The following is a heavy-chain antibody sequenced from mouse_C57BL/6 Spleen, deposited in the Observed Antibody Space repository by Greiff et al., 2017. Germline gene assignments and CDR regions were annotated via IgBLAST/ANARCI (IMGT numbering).Heavy chain of an antibody. Sequence: VQLQQSGAELARPGASVKMSCKASGYTFTSYTMHWVKQRPGQGLEWIGYINPSSGYTKYNQKFKDKATLTADKSSSTAYMQLSSLTSEDSAVYYCARLDGTDFDYWGQGTTLTVSS. D-gene: IGHD2-1*01. CDR3: ARLDGTDFDY. CDR1: GYTFTSYT. CDR2: INPSSGYT. V-gene: IGHV1-4*01. J-gene: IGHJ2*01.